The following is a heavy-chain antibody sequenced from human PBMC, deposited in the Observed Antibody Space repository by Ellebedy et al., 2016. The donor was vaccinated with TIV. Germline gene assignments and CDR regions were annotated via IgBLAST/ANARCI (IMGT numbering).Heavy chain of an antibody. CDR2: IKNDGSST. CDR3: ARVGVVGATTSRYFDF. D-gene: IGHD1-26*01. V-gene: IGHV3-74*01. J-gene: IGHJ4*02. CDR1: VFTFSAYW. Sequence: GESLKISCAASVFTFSAYWMQGVRQAPGKGLEWVSRIKNDGSSTNYANSVKGRFTISRDNAKNTLYLQMNSLRADDTAVYYCARVGVVGATTSRYFDFWGQGTLVTVSS.